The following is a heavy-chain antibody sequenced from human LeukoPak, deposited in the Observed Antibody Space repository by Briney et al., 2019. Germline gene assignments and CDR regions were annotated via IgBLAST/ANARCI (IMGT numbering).Heavy chain of an antibody. CDR3: ARRKRYFDWLSNWFDP. Sequence: SETLSLTCAVYGGSFSGYYWSWIRQPPGKGLEWIGETNHSGSTNYNPSLKSRVTISVDTSKNQFSLKLSSVTAADTAVYYCARRKRYFDWLSNWFDPWGQGTLVTVSS. D-gene: IGHD3-9*01. CDR2: TNHSGST. V-gene: IGHV4-34*01. J-gene: IGHJ5*02. CDR1: GGSFSGYY.